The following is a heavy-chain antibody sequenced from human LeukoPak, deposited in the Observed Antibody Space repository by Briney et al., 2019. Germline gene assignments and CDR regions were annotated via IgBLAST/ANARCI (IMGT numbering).Heavy chain of an antibody. CDR1: GFTVSSNY. J-gene: IGHJ4*02. Sequence: GGSLRLSCAASGFTVSSNYMSWVRQAPGKGLEWVSVIYSGGSTYYADSVKGRFTISRDNSKNTLYLQMNSLRAEDTAVYYCARDAKCVSTSCHRAEYWGQGTLVTVSS. V-gene: IGHV3-66*01. D-gene: IGHD2-2*02. CDR3: ARDAKCVSTSCHRAEY. CDR2: IYSGGST.